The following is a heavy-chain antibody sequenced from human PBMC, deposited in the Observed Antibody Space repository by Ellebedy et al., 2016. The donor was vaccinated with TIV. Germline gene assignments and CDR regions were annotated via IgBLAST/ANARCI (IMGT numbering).Heavy chain of an antibody. Sequence: GESLKISCAASGFIISGDWMSWVRQAPGKGLEWVAPINPDGSAEYYVDSVKGRFTISRDNAKRSLFLRMNSLRAEDTAIYYCARDPVGVGPAFDVWGQGTMVTVSS. CDR2: INPDGSAE. CDR3: ARDPVGVGPAFDV. CDR1: GFIISGDW. D-gene: IGHD4-23*01. V-gene: IGHV3-7*03. J-gene: IGHJ3*01.